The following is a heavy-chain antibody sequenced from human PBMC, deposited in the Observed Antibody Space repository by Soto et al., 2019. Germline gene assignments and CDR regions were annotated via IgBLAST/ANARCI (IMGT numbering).Heavy chain of an antibody. V-gene: IGHV4-4*07. CDR1: GGSISSYH. D-gene: IGHD1-7*01. J-gene: IGHJ4*02. CDR2: IYTSGNT. CDR3: ARESGDNWDYEAY. Sequence: SEPLSLTCTVSGGSISSYHWSWIRQSAGKGLEWIGRIYTSGNTHYNPSLKSRVTVSIDTSKNQFFLTVNSVTAADSAVYYCARESGDNWDYEAYWGQGTQVTVSS.